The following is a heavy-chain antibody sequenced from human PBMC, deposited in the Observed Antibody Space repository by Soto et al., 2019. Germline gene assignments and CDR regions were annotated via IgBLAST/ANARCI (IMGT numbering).Heavy chain of an antibody. CDR1: GGSISSSTSY. CDR3: ARLDASGHFDY. CDR2: IYYSGRT. V-gene: IGHV4-39*01. Sequence: SETLSLTCTVSGGSISSSTSYWGWIRQPPGKGLEWIGSIYYSGRTYYNPSLKSRVTISVDTSKNQFSLKLSSVTAADTAVYYCARLDASGHFDYWGQGTLVTVSS. D-gene: IGHD3-10*01. J-gene: IGHJ4*02.